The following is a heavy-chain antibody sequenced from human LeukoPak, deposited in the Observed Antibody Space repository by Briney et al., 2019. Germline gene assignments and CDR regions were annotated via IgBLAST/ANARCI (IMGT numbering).Heavy chain of an antibody. D-gene: IGHD1-26*01. J-gene: IGHJ3*01. CDR2: INTDGSSR. Sequence: GWSLTLESATAAYTFSSHRMHLIRQVPGKWLLWLSPINTDGSSRISADSVRGRFSISRDNAKNAVFLQVNSLRAEDTDVYYCARSGSLATTLHDAFDVWGQGTMVAVSS. CDR3: ARSGSLATTLHDAFDV. CDR1: AYTFSSHR. V-gene: IGHV3-74*01.